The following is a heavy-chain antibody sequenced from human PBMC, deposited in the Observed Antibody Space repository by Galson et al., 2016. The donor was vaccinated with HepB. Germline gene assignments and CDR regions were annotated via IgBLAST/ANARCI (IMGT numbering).Heavy chain of an antibody. Sequence: SLRLSCAASGISFSKSAMHWVRQAPGKGLEWVAVIWFDGSNENYGDSVKGRFTISRDTSKDTLYLQINSLRPEDTATYFCARQLVTDGYPFDIWGQGTLVAVSP. J-gene: IGHJ1*01. CDR1: GISFSKSA. CDR2: IWFDGSNE. V-gene: IGHV3-33*01. CDR3: ARQLVTDGYPFDI. D-gene: IGHD5-24*01.